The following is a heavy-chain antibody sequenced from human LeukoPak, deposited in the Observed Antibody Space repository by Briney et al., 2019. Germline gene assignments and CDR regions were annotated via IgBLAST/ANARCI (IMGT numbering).Heavy chain of an antibody. J-gene: IGHJ3*02. CDR1: GFTFSSYA. V-gene: IGHV3-23*01. Sequence: GGSLRLSCAASGFTFSSYAMSWVRQAPGKGLEWVSAISGSGGSTYYADPVKGRFTISRDNSKNTLYLQMNSLRAEDTAVYYCAKAQESSSWPYDAFDIWGQGTMVTVSS. CDR3: AKAQESSSWPYDAFDI. CDR2: ISGSGGST. D-gene: IGHD6-13*01.